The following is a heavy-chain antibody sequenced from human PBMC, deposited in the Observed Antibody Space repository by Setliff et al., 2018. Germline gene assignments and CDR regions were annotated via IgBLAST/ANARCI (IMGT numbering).Heavy chain of an antibody. V-gene: IGHV3-21*01. CDR3: MSGHASGSRGY. CDR1: GFTFSTFW. D-gene: IGHD1-26*01. CDR2: ISGSADNT. Sequence: GGSLRLSCEASGFTFSTFWMHWVRQAPVKGLEWVSTISGSADNTYYADSVKGRFTISRDNAKHSVYLQMNSLRVEETAVYYCMSGHASGSRGYWGQGTLVTVSS. J-gene: IGHJ4*02.